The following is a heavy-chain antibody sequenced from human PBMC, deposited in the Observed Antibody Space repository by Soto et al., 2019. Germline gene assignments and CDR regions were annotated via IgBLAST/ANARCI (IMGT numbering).Heavy chain of an antibody. CDR3: ARADYVWGSYRYTRGWFDP. J-gene: IGHJ5*02. CDR2: INHSGST. CDR1: GGSFSGYY. Sequence: SETLSLTCAVYGGSFSGYYWGWIRQPPGKGLEWIGEINHSGSTNYNPSLKSRVTISVDTSKNQFSLKLSSVTAADTAVYYCARADYVWGSYRYTRGWFDPWGQGTLVTVSS. V-gene: IGHV4-34*01. D-gene: IGHD3-16*02.